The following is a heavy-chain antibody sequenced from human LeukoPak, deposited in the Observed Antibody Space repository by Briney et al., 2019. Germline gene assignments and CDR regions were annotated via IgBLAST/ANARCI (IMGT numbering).Heavy chain of an antibody. CDR2: IYESGST. Sequence: SETLSLTCTVSGGSIKSHYWSWIRQTPGKGLEWIGCIYESGSTYHNPSLKSRVTISVDMSKNQFSLKVSSVTAADTAVYYCARGGSSWSYAMDVWGQGTTVTVSS. CDR3: ARGGSSWSYAMDV. D-gene: IGHD6-13*01. J-gene: IGHJ6*02. V-gene: IGHV4-59*11. CDR1: GGSIKSHY.